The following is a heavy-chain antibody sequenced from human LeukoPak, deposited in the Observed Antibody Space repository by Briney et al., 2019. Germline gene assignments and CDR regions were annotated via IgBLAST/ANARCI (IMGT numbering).Heavy chain of an antibody. CDR3: AREGPYYDFWTRYTDAFDI. Sequence: GASVKVSCKASGYTFTNYYMHWVRQAPGQGLEWMGIINPSGGSTSYAQKFQGRGTMTRDMSTSTVYMELSSLISEDTAVYYCAREGPYYDFWTRYTDAFDIWGQGTMVTVSS. CDR1: GYTFTNYY. J-gene: IGHJ3*02. D-gene: IGHD3-3*01. CDR2: INPSGGST. V-gene: IGHV1-46*01.